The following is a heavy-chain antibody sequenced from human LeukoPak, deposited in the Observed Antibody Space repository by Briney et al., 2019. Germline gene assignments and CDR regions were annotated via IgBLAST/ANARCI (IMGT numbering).Heavy chain of an antibody. V-gene: IGHV3-23*01. CDR3: ASRIATAGSVDY. Sequence: PGGSLRLSCAASGFTFSSYAMSWVRQAPGKGLDWVSAVSGSGGSTYYSDSVKGRFTISRDNSKNTLHLQMNTLRAEDTAVYYCASRIATAGSVDYWGQGTLVTVSS. D-gene: IGHD6-13*01. J-gene: IGHJ4*02. CDR1: GFTFSSYA. CDR2: VSGSGGST.